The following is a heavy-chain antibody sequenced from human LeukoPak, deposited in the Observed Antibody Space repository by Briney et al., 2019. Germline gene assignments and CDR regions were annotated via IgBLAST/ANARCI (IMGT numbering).Heavy chain of an antibody. V-gene: IGHV4-38-2*02. J-gene: IGHJ5*02. CDR1: GDSISSGHY. CDR2: IYHSGTT. D-gene: IGHD3-10*01. Sequence: SETLSLTCTVSGDSISSGHYWGWIRQPPGKGLEWIGSIYHSGTTYYNPSLKSRVTISVDTSKNQFSLKLSPVTAADTAMYYCARVESSRDYYGPNWFDPWGQGTLVTVSS. CDR3: ARVESSRDYYGPNWFDP.